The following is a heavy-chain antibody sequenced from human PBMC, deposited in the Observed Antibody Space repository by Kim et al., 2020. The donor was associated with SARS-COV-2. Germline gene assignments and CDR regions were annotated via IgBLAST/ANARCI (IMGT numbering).Heavy chain of an antibody. V-gene: IGHV4-39*07. CDR2: IYYTGST. CDR1: GGSISRSSFY. Sequence: SETLSLTCSVSGGSISRSSFYWGWIRQPPGKGLEWIGSIYYTGSTHYNPSLKSRATISVDTSKNQFSLKLSSVTAADTAVYYCARGDGIDVWGQGTTVTVSS. CDR3: ARGDGIDV. J-gene: IGHJ6*02.